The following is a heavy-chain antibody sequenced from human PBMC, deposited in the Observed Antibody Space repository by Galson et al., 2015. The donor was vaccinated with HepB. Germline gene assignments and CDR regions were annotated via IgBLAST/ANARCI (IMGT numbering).Heavy chain of an antibody. CDR1: GFTFSSYG. CDR3: ARDTDNLMNYYDSSGQRPPLDY. J-gene: IGHJ4*02. D-gene: IGHD3-22*01. CDR2: IWYDGSNK. V-gene: IGHV3-33*01. Sequence: SLRLSCAASGFTFSSYGMHWVRQAPGKGLEWVAVIWYDGSNKYYADSVKGRFTISRDNSKNTLYLQMNSLRAEDTAVYYCARDTDNLMNYYDSSGQRPPLDYWGQGTLVTVSS.